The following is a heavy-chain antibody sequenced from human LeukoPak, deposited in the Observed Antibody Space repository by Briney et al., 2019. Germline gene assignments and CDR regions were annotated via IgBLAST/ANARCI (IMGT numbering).Heavy chain of an antibody. V-gene: IGHV4-38-2*02. Sequence: SETLSLTCTVSGYSISSGYYWGWIRQPPGKGLEWIGGIYHSGSTYYNPSLKSRVTISVDTSKNQFSLKLSSVTAADTAVYYCARVRGYCSGGSCWGQGTLVTVSS. D-gene: IGHD2-15*01. J-gene: IGHJ4*02. CDR1: GYSISSGYY. CDR2: IYHSGST. CDR3: ARVRGYCSGGSC.